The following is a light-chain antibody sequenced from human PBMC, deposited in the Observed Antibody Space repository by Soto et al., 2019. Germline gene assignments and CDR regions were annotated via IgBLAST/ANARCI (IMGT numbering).Light chain of an antibody. J-gene: IGKJ1*01. CDR1: QSVSSSY. CDR2: GAS. V-gene: IGKV3-20*01. CDR3: QQYGSSPRT. Sequence: EIVLTQSPGTLSLSPGERATLSCRASQSVSSSYLAWYQQKPGQAPRLLIYGASSRATGIPDRCSGSGSGTDFTLTISRLEPEDYAAYYCQQYGSSPRTFGQGTKVEIK.